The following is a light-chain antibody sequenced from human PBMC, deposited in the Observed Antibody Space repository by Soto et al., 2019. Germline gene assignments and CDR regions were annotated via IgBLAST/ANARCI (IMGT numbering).Light chain of an antibody. Sequence: AIRMTQSPSSFSASTGDRVTITCRASQGISSYLAWYQQKPGKAPKLLIYAASTLQSGVPSRFRGSGSGTDFTLTISRLQSEGFATYYCQQYYSYPLTFGGGTKVDI. J-gene: IGKJ4*01. V-gene: IGKV1-8*01. CDR2: AAS. CDR1: QGISSY. CDR3: QQYYSYPLT.